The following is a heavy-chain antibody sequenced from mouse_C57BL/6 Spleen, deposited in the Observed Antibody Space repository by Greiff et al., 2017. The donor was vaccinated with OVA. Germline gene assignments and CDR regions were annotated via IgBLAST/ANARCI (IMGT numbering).Heavy chain of an antibody. CDR2: IYPGSGNT. D-gene: IGHD2-4*01. Sequence: QVQLQQSGPELVKPGASVKISCKASGYSFTSYYIHWVKQRPGQGLEWIGWIYPGSGNTKYNEKFKGKATLTADTSSSTAYMQLSSLTSEDSAVYYCARDYDYAWFAYWGQGTLVTVSA. CDR3: ARDYDYAWFAY. J-gene: IGHJ3*01. CDR1: GYSFTSYY. V-gene: IGHV1-66*01.